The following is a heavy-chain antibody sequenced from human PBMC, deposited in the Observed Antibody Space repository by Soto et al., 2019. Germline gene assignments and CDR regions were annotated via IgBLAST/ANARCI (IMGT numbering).Heavy chain of an antibody. D-gene: IGHD3-22*01. CDR1: GFTFSSYD. CDR3: ASAIGPPLFDY. V-gene: IGHV3-13*04. J-gene: IGHJ4*02. Sequence: PGGSLRLSCSASGFTFSSYDMHWVRQGTGKGLGWVSAIGTTGDTYYAGSVKGRFIISRENAKNSLYLQMNGLRAGDTAIYFCASAIGPPLFDYWGRGTLVTVSS. CDR2: IGTTGDT.